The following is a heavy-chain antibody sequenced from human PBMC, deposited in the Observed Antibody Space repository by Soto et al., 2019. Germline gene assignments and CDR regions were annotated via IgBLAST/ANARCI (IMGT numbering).Heavy chain of an antibody. CDR2: INPNSGGT. CDR3: ARSDSSGWYPLYYFDY. Sequence: QVQLVQSGAEVKKPGASVKVSCKASGYTFTGYYMHWVRQAPGQGLEWMGWINPNSGGTNYAQKLQGWVTMTRDTSISTAYMELSRLRSDDTAVYYCARSDSSGWYPLYYFDYWGQGTLVTVSS. CDR1: GYTFTGYY. J-gene: IGHJ4*02. D-gene: IGHD6-19*01. V-gene: IGHV1-2*04.